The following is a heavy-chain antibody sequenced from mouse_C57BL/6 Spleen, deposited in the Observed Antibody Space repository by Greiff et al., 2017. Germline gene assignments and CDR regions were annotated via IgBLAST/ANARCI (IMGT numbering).Heavy chain of an antibody. CDR3: ARNSNFYFDY. V-gene: IGHV2-2*01. Sequence: QVQLQQSGPGLVQPSQSLSITCTVSGFSLTSYGVHWVRQSPGKGLEWLGVTWSGGSTDYNAAFISRLSISKDNSKSQVFFKMNSLQADDTALYYCARNSNFYFDYWGQGTTLTVSS. D-gene: IGHD2-5*01. J-gene: IGHJ2*01. CDR1: GFSLTSYG. CDR2: TWSGGST.